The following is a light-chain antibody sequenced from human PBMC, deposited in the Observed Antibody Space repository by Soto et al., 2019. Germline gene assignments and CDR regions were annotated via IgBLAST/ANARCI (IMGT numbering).Light chain of an antibody. CDR1: QSLVYSDGSAY. CDR3: MHGTYWT. Sequence: DVVMTQSPLSLPVTLGQPASMSCRSSQSLVYSDGSAYLSWFQQRPGQYPRRLIYKVAKWDSGVLDRVSGSGSGTDFTMKISRVEAEDVGIYYCMHGTYWTFGQGTKVEIK. J-gene: IGKJ1*01. V-gene: IGKV2D-30*01. CDR2: KVA.